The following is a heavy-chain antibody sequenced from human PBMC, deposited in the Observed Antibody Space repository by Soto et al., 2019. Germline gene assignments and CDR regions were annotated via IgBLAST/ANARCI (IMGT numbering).Heavy chain of an antibody. CDR3: ARLAYCGGDCYWGPFGY. J-gene: IGHJ4*02. D-gene: IGHD2-21*02. CDR1: GGSISSYY. Sequence: SETLSLTCTVSGGSISSYYWSWIRQPPGKGLEWIGYIYYSGSTNYNPSLKSRVTISVDTSKNQFSLKLSSVTAADTAVYYCARLAYCGGDCYWGPFGYWGQGTLVTVSS. CDR2: IYYSGST. V-gene: IGHV4-59*01.